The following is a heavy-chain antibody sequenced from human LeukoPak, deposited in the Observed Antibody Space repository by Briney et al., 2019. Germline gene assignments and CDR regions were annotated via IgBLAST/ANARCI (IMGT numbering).Heavy chain of an antibody. Sequence: PSETLSLTCTVSGGSISNKYWSWIRQPPGKGLEWIGYICYSGSTNYNPSLKSRVTISVDTSKNQFSLKLGSVTAADTAVYYCARGLRGYSYGLSLYFDYWGQGTLVTVSS. CDR1: GGSISNKY. D-gene: IGHD5-18*01. J-gene: IGHJ4*02. CDR2: ICYSGST. CDR3: ARGLRGYSYGLSLYFDY. V-gene: IGHV4-59*12.